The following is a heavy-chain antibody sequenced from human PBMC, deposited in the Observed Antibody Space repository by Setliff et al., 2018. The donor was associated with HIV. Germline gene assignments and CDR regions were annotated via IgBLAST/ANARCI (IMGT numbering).Heavy chain of an antibody. CDR3: ARDLVRVSAHQDDY. V-gene: IGHV3-11*01. CDR1: GFTFRDYY. J-gene: IGHJ4*02. CDR2: ISSAATII. D-gene: IGHD2-2*01. Sequence: GGSLRLSCAASGFTFRDYYMIWIRQAPGKGLEWVSYISSAATIISYSDSVKGRFTISRDNATNSLYLKMNRLRAEDTAVYYWARDLVRVSAHQDDYWGQGTLVTVSS.